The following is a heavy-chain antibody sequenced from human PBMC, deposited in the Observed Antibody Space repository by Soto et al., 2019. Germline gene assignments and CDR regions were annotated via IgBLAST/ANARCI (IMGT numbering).Heavy chain of an antibody. CDR2: INSDGSST. D-gene: IGHD3-16*01. CDR1: GFTFSSYW. Sequence: EVQLVESGGGLVQPGGSLRLSCAASGFTFSSYWMHWVRQAPGKGLVWVSRINSDGSSTSYADTVKGRFTISRDNDKNTLYLQMNSLRAEGTAVYYCALGGLARFDYWGQGTLVTVSS. V-gene: IGHV3-74*01. CDR3: ALGGLARFDY. J-gene: IGHJ4*02.